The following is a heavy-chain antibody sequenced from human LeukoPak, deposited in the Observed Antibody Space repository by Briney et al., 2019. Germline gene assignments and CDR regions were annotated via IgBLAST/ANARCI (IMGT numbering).Heavy chain of an antibody. J-gene: IGHJ4*02. Sequence: GGSLRLPCSASGFAFSSYAMHWVRQAPGKGLEYVSAISSNGGSTYYADSVKGRFTISRDNSKDTLYLQMSSLRAEDTAVYYCVKARGATIKAYFDYWGQGTLVTVSS. CDR3: VKARGATIKAYFDY. CDR2: ISSNGGST. D-gene: IGHD5-12*01. V-gene: IGHV3-64D*09. CDR1: GFAFSSYA.